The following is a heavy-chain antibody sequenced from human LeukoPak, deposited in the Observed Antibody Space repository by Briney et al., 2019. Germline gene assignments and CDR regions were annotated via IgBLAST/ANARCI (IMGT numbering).Heavy chain of an antibody. Sequence: GRSLRLSCTASGFTFGDYAMTWFRQAPGKGLEWVGFIRSKADGGTTENAASVKGRFTISRDDSKSIAYLQMNSLKTEDTAVYYCTRDRTGDRTDAFDIWGQGTMVTVSS. CDR2: IRSKADGGTT. CDR1: GFTFGDYA. V-gene: IGHV3-49*03. J-gene: IGHJ3*02. D-gene: IGHD7-27*01. CDR3: TRDRTGDRTDAFDI.